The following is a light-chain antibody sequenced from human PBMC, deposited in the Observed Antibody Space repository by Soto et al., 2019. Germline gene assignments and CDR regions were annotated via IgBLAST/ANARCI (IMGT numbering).Light chain of an antibody. CDR1: QAISNY. V-gene: IGKV1-33*01. CDR2: DAF. CDR3: QQSDSLPLT. Sequence: DIQSTQSPSSLSASVGDRVAVTCQASQAISNYLNWYQQKTGQAPKLLIYDAFNLETGVPSRFSGSGSGTDFTFTISSLQPEDIATYYCQQSDSLPLTFGGGTKVDIK. J-gene: IGKJ4*01.